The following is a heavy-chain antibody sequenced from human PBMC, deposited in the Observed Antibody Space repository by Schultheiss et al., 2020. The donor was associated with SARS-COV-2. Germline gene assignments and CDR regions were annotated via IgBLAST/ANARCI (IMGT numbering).Heavy chain of an antibody. D-gene: IGHD4/OR15-4a*01. CDR1: GGSFSGYY. CDR2: IYYSGST. CDR3: ARVHLEGGMDV. Sequence: SQTLSLTCAVYGGSFSGYYWSWIRQPPGKGLEWIGYIYYSGSTYYNPSLKSLVTISVDTSKNQFSLKLSSVTAADTAVYYCARVHLEGGMDVWGQGTTVTVSS. J-gene: IGHJ6*02. V-gene: IGHV4-34*09.